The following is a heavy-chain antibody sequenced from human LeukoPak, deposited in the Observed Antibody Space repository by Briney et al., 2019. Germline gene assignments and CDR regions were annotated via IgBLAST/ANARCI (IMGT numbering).Heavy chain of an antibody. CDR1: GGSISSYY. Sequence: RTSETLSLTCSVSGGSISSYYWSWIRQPPGKGLEWIGYIYYSGSTNYNPSLKSRVTISVDTSKNQFSLKVSSMTAADTAVYYCARSPLLGSLEWLLGDYYYMDVWGKGTTVTVSS. CDR2: IYYSGST. J-gene: IGHJ6*03. CDR3: ARSPLLGSLEWLLGDYYYMDV. D-gene: IGHD3-3*01. V-gene: IGHV4-59*08.